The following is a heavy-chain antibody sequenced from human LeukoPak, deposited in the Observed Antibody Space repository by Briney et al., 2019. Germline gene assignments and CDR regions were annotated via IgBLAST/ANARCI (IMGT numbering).Heavy chain of an antibody. CDR1: GGSISSHY. V-gene: IGHV4-59*11. Sequence: PSETLSLTCTVSGGSISSHYWSWIRQPPGKGLEWIGYINYSGSTNYNPSLKSRFTISVDTSKNQFSLKLSSVTAADTAVYYCARADGYNKYYCYMDVWGKGTTVTVSS. D-gene: IGHD5-24*01. CDR2: INYSGST. CDR3: ARADGYNKYYCYMDV. J-gene: IGHJ6*03.